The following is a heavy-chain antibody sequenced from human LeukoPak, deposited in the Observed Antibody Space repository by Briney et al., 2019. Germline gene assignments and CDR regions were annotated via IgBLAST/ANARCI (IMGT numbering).Heavy chain of an antibody. CDR1: GFTFGDYS. Sequence: GGSLRLSCATSGFTFGDYSMHWVRQAPGKGLEWVSFISWDGVSKYYAESVKGRFTISRDRSKSSLYLQMNSLRTEDTALYYCARDDMGSSGYYFFDYWGQGTLVTVSS. CDR2: ISWDGVSK. D-gene: IGHD3-22*01. CDR3: ARDDMGSSGYYFFDY. V-gene: IGHV3-43*01. J-gene: IGHJ4*02.